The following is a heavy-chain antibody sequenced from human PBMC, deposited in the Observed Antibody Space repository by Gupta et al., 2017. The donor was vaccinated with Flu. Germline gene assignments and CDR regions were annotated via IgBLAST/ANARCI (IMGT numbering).Heavy chain of an antibody. CDR1: GFTVSSNY. CDR2: IYSGGST. Sequence: EVQLVESGGGLVQPGGSLRLSCAASGFTVSSNYMSWVRQAPGKGLEWVSVIYSGGSTYYADSVKGRFTISRHNSKNTLYLQMNSLRAEDTAVYYCARGLGNTGAYTMGRGHDAAPMDVWGQGTTVTVSS. CDR3: ARGLGNTGAYTMGRGHDAAPMDV. J-gene: IGHJ6*02. V-gene: IGHV3-53*04. D-gene: IGHD3-10*01.